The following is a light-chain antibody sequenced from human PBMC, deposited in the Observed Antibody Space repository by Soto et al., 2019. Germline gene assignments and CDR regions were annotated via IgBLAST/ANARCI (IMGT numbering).Light chain of an antibody. CDR2: EAA. CDR1: QSIYKW. CDR3: QQYKSFPLT. V-gene: IGKV1-5*01. Sequence: DIQMTQSPSTLSASIGDTVTISCRASQSIYKWVAWYQQKPQKAPKVLIFEAAGLESGVSSRFRGSGSGTEFTLTISGVQPDDLATYYCQQYKSFPLTFGGGTTVEL. J-gene: IGKJ4*01.